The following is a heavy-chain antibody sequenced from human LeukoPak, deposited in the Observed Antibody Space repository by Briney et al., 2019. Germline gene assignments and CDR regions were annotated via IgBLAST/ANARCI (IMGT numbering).Heavy chain of an antibody. D-gene: IGHD5/OR15-5a*01. Sequence: ASVKVSCKASGYTFTGYYMHWVRQAPGQGLEWMGGIIPIFGTANYAQKFQGRVTITADESTSTAYMELSSLRSEDTAVYYCARDRSTTTGHWFDPWGQGTLVTVSS. CDR2: IIPIFGTA. CDR1: GYTFTGYY. J-gene: IGHJ5*02. CDR3: ARDRSTTTGHWFDP. V-gene: IGHV1-69*13.